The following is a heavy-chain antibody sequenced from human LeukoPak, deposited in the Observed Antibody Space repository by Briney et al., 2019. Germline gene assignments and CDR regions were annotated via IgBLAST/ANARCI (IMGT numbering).Heavy chain of an antibody. V-gene: IGHV4-34*01. CDR2: INHSGST. D-gene: IGHD3-9*01. Sequence: SETLSLTCTVSGGSISPYYWSWIRQPPGKGLEWIGEINHSGSTNYNPSLKSRVTISVDTSKNQFSLKLSSVTAADTAVYYCARSKKVRYFDWLQRPTYYFDYWGQGTLVTVSS. CDR3: ARSKKVRYFDWLQRPTYYFDY. CDR1: GGSISPYY. J-gene: IGHJ4*02.